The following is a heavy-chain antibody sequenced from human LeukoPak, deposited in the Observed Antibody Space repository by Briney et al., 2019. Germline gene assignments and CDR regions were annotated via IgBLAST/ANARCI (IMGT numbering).Heavy chain of an antibody. J-gene: IGHJ4*02. CDR3: AKDRGYTSGWFDFDY. D-gene: IGHD6-19*01. CDR1: GFTFSSYS. Sequence: GGSLRLSCAASGFTFSSYSMNWVRQAPGKGLEWVSYISSSSSTIYYADSVKGRFAISRDNAKNSLYLQMNSLRAEDTAVYYCAKDRGYTSGWFDFDYWGQGTLVTASS. V-gene: IGHV3-48*01. CDR2: ISSSSSTI.